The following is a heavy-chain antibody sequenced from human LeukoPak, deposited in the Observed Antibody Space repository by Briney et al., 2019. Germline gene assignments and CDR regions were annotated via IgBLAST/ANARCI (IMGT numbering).Heavy chain of an antibody. CDR3: ARLYLRADYGMDV. J-gene: IGHJ6*02. V-gene: IGHV4-59*08. Sequence: SETLSPTCTVSGGSVSSYFWSWIRQPPGKGLEWIGYVYYSGSTNYNPSLKSRVTISVDTSKNQFSLKLSSVTAADTAVYYCARLYLRADYGMDVWGQGITVTVSS. D-gene: IGHD5-12*01. CDR2: VYYSGST. CDR1: GGSVSSYF.